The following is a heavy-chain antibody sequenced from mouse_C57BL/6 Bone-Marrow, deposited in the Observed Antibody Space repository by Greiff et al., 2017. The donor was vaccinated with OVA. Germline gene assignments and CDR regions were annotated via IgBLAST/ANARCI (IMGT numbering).Heavy chain of an antibody. V-gene: IGHV1-58*01. Sequence: EVKLQESGAELVRPGSSVKMSCKTSGYTFTSYGINWVKQRPGQGLEWIGYIYIGNGYTEYNEKFKGKATLTSDTSSSTAYMQLSSLTSEDSAIYFCARSDYYYGSHPFDYWGQGTTLTVSS. CDR3: ARSDYYYGSHPFDY. CDR2: IYIGNGYT. J-gene: IGHJ2*01. D-gene: IGHD1-1*01. CDR1: GYTFTSYG.